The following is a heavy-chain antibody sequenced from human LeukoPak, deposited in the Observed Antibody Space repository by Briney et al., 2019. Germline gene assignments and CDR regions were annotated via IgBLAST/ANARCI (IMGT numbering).Heavy chain of an antibody. CDR1: GYTFTSYD. CDR3: ARGVVRNEGFDY. Sequence: ASVKVSCKASGYTFTSYDINWVRQATGQGLEWMGWMNPNSGNTGYAQKFQGRVTMTRNTSISTAYMELSSLRSEDTAVYYCARGVVRNEGFDYWGQGTLVTVSS. J-gene: IGHJ4*02. CDR2: MNPNSGNT. D-gene: IGHD1-1*01. V-gene: IGHV1-8*01.